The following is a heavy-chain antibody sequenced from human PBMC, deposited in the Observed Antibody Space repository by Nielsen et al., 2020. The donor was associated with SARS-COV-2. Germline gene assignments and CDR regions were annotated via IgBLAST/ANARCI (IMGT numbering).Heavy chain of an antibody. V-gene: IGHV3-33*05. D-gene: IGHD5-12*01. CDR3: ARAVDFYFDY. CDR1: GFTFSTYG. CDR2: ISYDGSNK. Sequence: GGSLRLSCAASGFTFSTYGMHWVRQAPGKGLEWVAGISYDGSNKYYADSVKGRFTISRDNSKNTVYLQMNSLRAEDTAVYYCARAVDFYFDYWGQGTLVTVSS. J-gene: IGHJ4*02.